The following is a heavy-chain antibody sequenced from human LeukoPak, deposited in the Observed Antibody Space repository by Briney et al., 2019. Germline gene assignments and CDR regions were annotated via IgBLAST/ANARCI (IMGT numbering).Heavy chain of an antibody. J-gene: IGHJ6*02. CDR3: ARDPSRFLEWLLLLGYGMDV. CDR1: GYTFTGYY. D-gene: IGHD3-3*01. CDR2: ISAYNGNT. Sequence: AASVKVSCKASGYTFTGYYMHWVRQAPGQGLEWMGWISAYNGNTNYAQKLQGRVTMTTDTSTSTAYMELRSLRSDDTAVYYCARDPSRFLEWLLLLGYGMDVWGQGTTVTVSS. V-gene: IGHV1-18*04.